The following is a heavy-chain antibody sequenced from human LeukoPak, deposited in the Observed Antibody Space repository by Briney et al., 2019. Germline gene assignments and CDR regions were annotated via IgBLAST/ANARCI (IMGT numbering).Heavy chain of an antibody. J-gene: IGHJ3*02. D-gene: IGHD3-22*01. V-gene: IGHV4-34*01. CDR3: ARGGLYYYDSSGSVAFDI. CDR1: GGSFSGYY. CDR2: INRSGST. Sequence: SETLSLTCAVYGGSFSGYYWSWIRQPPGKGLEWIGEINRSGSTNYNPSLKSRVTISVDTSKNQFSLKLSSVTAADTAVYYCARGGLYYYDSSGSVAFDIWGQGTMVTVSS.